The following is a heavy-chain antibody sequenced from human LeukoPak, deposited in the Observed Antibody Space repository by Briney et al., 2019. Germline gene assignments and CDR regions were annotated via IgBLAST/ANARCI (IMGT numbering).Heavy chain of an antibody. CDR1: GGSISSGSYY. CDR2: IYTSGST. CDR3: ARVPIAAAGLPFDY. V-gene: IGHV4-61*02. Sequence: SETLSLTCTVSGGSISSGSYYWSWIRQPAGKGLEWIGRIYTSGSTNYHPSLKSRVTISVDTYKNQFSLKLSSVTAADTAVYYCARVPIAAAGLPFDYWGQGTLVTVSS. J-gene: IGHJ4*02. D-gene: IGHD6-13*01.